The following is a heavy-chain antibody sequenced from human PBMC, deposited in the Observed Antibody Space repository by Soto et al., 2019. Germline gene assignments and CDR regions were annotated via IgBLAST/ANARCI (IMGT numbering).Heavy chain of an antibody. V-gene: IGHV6-1*01. J-gene: IGHJ4*02. Sequence: TLSLTCVISGNNVSANSAGWNWIRQSPSRGLEWLGRTYYRSKWNNDYAASVKSRITVNPGTSKNQFSLHLNSVTPDDTGVYYCVRNSWNAPPAFDFWGQGIQVTVSS. CDR2: TYYRSKWNN. CDR1: GNNVSANSAG. CDR3: VRNSWNAPPAFDF. D-gene: IGHD1-1*01.